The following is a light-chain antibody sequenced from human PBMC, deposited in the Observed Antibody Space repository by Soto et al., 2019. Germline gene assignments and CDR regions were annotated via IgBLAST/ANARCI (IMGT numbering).Light chain of an antibody. CDR1: QRIDRY. CDR3: QQYYTNSQAS. J-gene: IGKJ1*01. Sequence: DIQLTQSPSTLSASLGDRVTITCRASQRIDRYLAWYQQKPGKAPKLLVYDASTLEGGVPSRFSGSGSATEFSLTISNLEPDDFATYHCQQYYTNSQASFGQGTKV. V-gene: IGKV1-5*01. CDR2: DAS.